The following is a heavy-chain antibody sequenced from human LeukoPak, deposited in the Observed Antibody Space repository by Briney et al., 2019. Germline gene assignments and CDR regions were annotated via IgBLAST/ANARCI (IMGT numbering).Heavy chain of an antibody. CDR1: GFTFSSYW. CDR2: INSDGSST. J-gene: IGHJ4*02. CDR3: ARGLETYYYDSSSYGTN. V-gene: IGHV3-74*01. Sequence: PGGSLRLSCAASGFTFSSYWMHWVRQAPGKGLVWVSRINSDGSSTSYADSVKGRFTISRDNAKNTLYLQMNSLRAEDTAVYYCARGLETYYYDSSSYGTNWGQGTLVTVSS. D-gene: IGHD3-22*01.